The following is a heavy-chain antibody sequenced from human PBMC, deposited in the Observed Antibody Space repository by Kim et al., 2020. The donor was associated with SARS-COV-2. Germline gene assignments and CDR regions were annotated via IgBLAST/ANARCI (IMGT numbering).Heavy chain of an antibody. CDR3: ATPWYYYGSGRQPRRNYYYYGMDV. CDR1: GYTLTELS. V-gene: IGHV1-24*01. D-gene: IGHD3-10*01. J-gene: IGHJ6*02. Sequence: ASVKVSCKVSGYTLTELSMHWVRQAPGKGLEWMGGFDHEDGETIYAQKFQGRVTMTEDTSTDTAYMELSSLRSEDTAVYYCATPWYYYGSGRQPRRNYYYYGMDVWGQGTTVTVSS. CDR2: FDHEDGET.